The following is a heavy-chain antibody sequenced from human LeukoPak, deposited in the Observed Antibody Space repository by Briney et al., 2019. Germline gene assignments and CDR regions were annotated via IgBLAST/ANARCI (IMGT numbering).Heavy chain of an antibody. J-gene: IGHJ4*02. CDR3: AKDEIRYFDWLSVYFDY. Sequence: GGSLRLSCAASGFTFWSYGMHWVRQAPGKGLEWVAVVSYDGRNEYYADSVKGRLTISRDNSKNTLYLQMNSLRAEDTAVYYCAKDEIRYFDWLSVYFDYWGQGTLVTVSS. CDR1: GFTFWSYG. V-gene: IGHV3-30*18. D-gene: IGHD3-9*01. CDR2: VSYDGRNE.